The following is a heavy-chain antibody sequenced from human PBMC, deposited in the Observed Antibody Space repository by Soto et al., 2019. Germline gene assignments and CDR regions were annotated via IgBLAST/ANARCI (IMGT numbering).Heavy chain of an antibody. CDR1: SGSISSTIYS. J-gene: IGHJ5*02. D-gene: IGHD2-2*01. Sequence: SVTLSLTCTVSSGSISSTIYSWDWIRQPPGKGLEWIGSIYYSGSTYYNPSLKSRVTISVDTSKNQFSLQLNSVTPEDTAVYYCARDFKSRNEDWFDPWGQGTLVTVSS. CDR3: ARDFKSRNEDWFDP. CDR2: IYYSGST. V-gene: IGHV4-39*02.